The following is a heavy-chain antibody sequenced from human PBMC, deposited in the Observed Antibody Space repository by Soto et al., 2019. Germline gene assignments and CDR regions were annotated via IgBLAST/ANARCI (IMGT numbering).Heavy chain of an antibody. CDR3: ARDRIAGSKYYHGMDV. Sequence: QVQLVQSGAEVKKPGSSVRVSCKASGGTFSSYAISWVRQAPGQGLEWMGGIIPIFGTENYAHKFQGRVTITADESTSTAYKELSSLRSEETAVYYCARDRIAGSKYYHGMDVWGQGTTVTVSS. J-gene: IGHJ6*02. V-gene: IGHV1-69*01. D-gene: IGHD6-13*01. CDR2: IIPIFGTE. CDR1: GGTFSSYA.